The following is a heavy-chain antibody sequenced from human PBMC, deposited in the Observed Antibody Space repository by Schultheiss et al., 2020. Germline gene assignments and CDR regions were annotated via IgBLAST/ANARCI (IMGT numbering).Heavy chain of an antibody. CDR1: GFTFSDSD. D-gene: IGHD6-25*01. Sequence: GGSLRLSCAASGFTFSDSDMNWVRQAPGKGLEWVSGVSWNGSRTHYADSVKGRFIISRDNAKNSLYLQTNSLRAEDTAVYYCAREGSAYYYYYGMDVWGQGTTVTVSS. J-gene: IGHJ6*02. V-gene: IGHV3-19*01. CDR3: AREGSAYYYYYGMDV. CDR2: VSWNGSRT.